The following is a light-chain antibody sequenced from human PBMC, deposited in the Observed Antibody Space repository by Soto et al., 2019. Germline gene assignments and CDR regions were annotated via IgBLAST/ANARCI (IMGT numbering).Light chain of an antibody. V-gene: IGLV2-18*02. CDR1: SSDVGSYNR. CDR2: EVS. Sequence: QSALTQPPSVSGSPGQSVTISCTGTSSDVGSYNRVSWYHQPPGTAPKLMISEVSNRPSGVPDRFSGSKSGNTASLTISGLQAEDEGDYYCSSYTSISTFVFGGGTKLTVL. CDR3: SSYTSISTFV. J-gene: IGLJ2*01.